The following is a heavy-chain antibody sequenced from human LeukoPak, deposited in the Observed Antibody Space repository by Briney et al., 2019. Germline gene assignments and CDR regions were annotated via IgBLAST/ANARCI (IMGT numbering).Heavy chain of an antibody. Sequence: ASVKVSCKASGGTFSSYAISWVRQAPGQGLEWMGRIIPIFGTANYAQKFQGRVTITTDESTSTAYMELSSLRSEDTAVYYCARTRVSGYGTFAYWGQGTLVTVSS. CDR3: ARTRVSGYGTFAY. V-gene: IGHV1-69*05. D-gene: IGHD5-12*01. CDR2: IIPIFGTA. J-gene: IGHJ4*02. CDR1: GGTFSSYA.